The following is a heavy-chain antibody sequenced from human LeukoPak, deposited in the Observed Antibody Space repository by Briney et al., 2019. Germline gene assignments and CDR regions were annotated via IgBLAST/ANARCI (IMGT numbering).Heavy chain of an antibody. CDR3: ARIYYSRFDP. D-gene: IGHD3-10*01. Sequence: ASETLSLTCTVSGGSSSSYYWRWIRQPAGKGLEWIGRIYTSGSTNYNPSLKRRVTMSVDTPKNQFSLKLNSVTAADTAVYYCARIYYSRFDPWGQGTLVTVSS. CDR1: GGSSSSYY. J-gene: IGHJ5*02. CDR2: IYTSGST. V-gene: IGHV4-4*07.